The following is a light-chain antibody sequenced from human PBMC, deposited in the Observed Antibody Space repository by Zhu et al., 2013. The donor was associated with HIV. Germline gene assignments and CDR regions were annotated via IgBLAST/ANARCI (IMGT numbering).Light chain of an antibody. Sequence: EIVMTQSPATLSVSPGERATLSCRASQSVSSNLAWYQQKPGQPPRLLIYGSSTRATGVPDNFIGSGSGADFTLTISRLEPEDFAVYYCQQYGDSPWTFGQGTNVEIK. V-gene: IGKV3D-15*02. J-gene: IGKJ1*01. CDR1: QSVSSN. CDR3: QQYGDSPWT. CDR2: GSS.